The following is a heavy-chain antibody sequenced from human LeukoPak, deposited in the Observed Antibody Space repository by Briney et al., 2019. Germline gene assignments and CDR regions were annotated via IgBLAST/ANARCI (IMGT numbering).Heavy chain of an antibody. V-gene: IGHV1-69*01. J-gene: IGHJ4*02. Sequence: GSSVKVSCKASGGTFSTYAITWVRQAPGQGLEWMGGIIPRFGTANYAQKFQGRVTITADESTSTAYMELSSLRSEDTAVYYCARGGYDSSGPENLDYWGQGTLVTVSS. D-gene: IGHD3-22*01. CDR3: ARGGYDSSGPENLDY. CDR2: IIPRFGTA. CDR1: GGTFSTYA.